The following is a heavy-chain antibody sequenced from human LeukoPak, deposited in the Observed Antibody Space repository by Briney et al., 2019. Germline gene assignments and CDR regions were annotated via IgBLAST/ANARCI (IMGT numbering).Heavy chain of an antibody. J-gene: IGHJ6*02. Sequence: PSQTLSLTCTVSGGSISSGGYYWSWIRQHPGKGLEWIGYIYYSGSTYYNPSLKSRVTISVDTSKNQFSLKLSSVTAADTAVYYCARGFDWLSAYYYYYGMDVWGQGTTVTVSS. V-gene: IGHV4-31*03. CDR3: ARGFDWLSAYYYYYGMDV. CDR2: IYYSGST. D-gene: IGHD3-9*01. CDR1: GGSISSGGYY.